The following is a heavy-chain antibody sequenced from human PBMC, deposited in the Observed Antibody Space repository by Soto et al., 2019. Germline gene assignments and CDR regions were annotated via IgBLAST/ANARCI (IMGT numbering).Heavy chain of an antibody. Sequence: EVQLVESGGGLVKPGGSLRLSCAVSGFTLTTYSMNWVRQAPGKGLEWVSYIVSSTSEKNYADSVKGRFTISRDNAKNALDLQMYSLRGEGTAVYYCANADYSGHFPPVWGQGTLVTVSS. D-gene: IGHD2-15*01. CDR2: IVSSTSEK. V-gene: IGHV3-21*01. CDR1: GFTLTTYS. CDR3: ANADYSGHFPPV. J-gene: IGHJ4*02.